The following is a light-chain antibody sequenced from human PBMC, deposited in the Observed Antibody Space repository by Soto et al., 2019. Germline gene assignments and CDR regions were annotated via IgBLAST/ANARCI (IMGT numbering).Light chain of an antibody. CDR1: QSINGRF. J-gene: IGKJ3*01. Sequence: EIVLTQSPGTLSLSPGERVTFSCRASQSINGRFLAWYQQKPGQAPRLLMYSASSRATGTPDRFSGSASGTDFTLTISRLEPEDFAVYYCHYYDDSPPFPFGPGTKLDSK. CDR3: HYYDDSPPFP. V-gene: IGKV3-20*01. CDR2: SAS.